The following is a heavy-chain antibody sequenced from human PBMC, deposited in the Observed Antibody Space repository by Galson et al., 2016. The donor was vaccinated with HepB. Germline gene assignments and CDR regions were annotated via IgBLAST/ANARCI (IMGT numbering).Heavy chain of an antibody. D-gene: IGHD6-19*01. CDR3: ARDWLVAVFDY. Sequence: SVKVSCKASGYSFTSYGISWVRQAPGQGLEWMGWISTYNGNTNYAPKLQGRVTMTTDTSTNTAYMEVRSLRSDDAAVYYCARDWLVAVFDYWGQGTLVTVSS. CDR2: ISTYNGNT. V-gene: IGHV1-18*01. J-gene: IGHJ4*02. CDR1: GYSFTSYG.